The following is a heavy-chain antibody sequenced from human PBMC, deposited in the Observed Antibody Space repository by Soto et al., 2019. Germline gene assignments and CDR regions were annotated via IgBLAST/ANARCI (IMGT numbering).Heavy chain of an antibody. D-gene: IGHD3-22*01. CDR2: ASRSGSST. J-gene: IGHJ4*02. CDR1: GFTFGSYA. CDR3: ARTYYYDSTGYYRAFDY. Sequence: GGSLRLSCAASGFTFGSYAMSWVRLAPGKGLEWVSVASRSGSSTFYADSVRGRFTISRDNVENTLYLQMNSLRVDDTALYFCARTYYYDSTGYYRAFDYWGQGTLVTVSS. V-gene: IGHV3-23*01.